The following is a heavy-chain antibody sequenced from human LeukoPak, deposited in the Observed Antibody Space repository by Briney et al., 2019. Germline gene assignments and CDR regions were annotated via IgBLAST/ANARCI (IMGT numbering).Heavy chain of an antibody. Sequence: SGGSLRLSCAASGFTFSSYSMNWVRQAPGKGLEWLSYISSTSSAIYYADSLKGRFTISGDNAKNSLYLQMDSLRAEDTAVYYCARVIGSYGDSAYRGQGTLVTVSS. J-gene: IGHJ4*02. CDR3: ARVIGSYGDSAY. V-gene: IGHV3-48*04. CDR2: ISSTSSAI. CDR1: GFTFSSYS. D-gene: IGHD3-16*01.